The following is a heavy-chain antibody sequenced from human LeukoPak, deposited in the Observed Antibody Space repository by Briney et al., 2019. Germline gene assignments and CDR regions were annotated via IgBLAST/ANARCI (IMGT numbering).Heavy chain of an antibody. V-gene: IGHV4-59*01. D-gene: IGHD3-22*01. CDR2: IYYSGST. CDR3: ARYDSSGYYNLFDY. J-gene: IGHJ4*02. CDR1: GGSISSYY. Sequence: SETLSLTCTVSGGSISSYYWSWIRQPPGKGLEWIGYIYYSGSTNYNPSLKSRVTISVDTSKNQFSLKLSPVTAADTAVYYCARYDSSGYYNLFDYWGQGTLVTVSS.